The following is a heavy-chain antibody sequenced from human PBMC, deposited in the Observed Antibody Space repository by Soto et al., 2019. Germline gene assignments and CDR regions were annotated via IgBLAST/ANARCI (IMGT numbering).Heavy chain of an antibody. CDR3: AKDLNSSSWDLSGSYYYYYGMDV. V-gene: IGHV3-43D*03. CDR2: ISWDGGST. D-gene: IGHD6-13*01. Sequence: GGSLRLSCAASGFTFDDYAMHWVRQAPGKGLEWVSLISWDGGSTYYVDSVKGRFTISRDNSKNSLYLQMNSLRAEDTALYYCAKDLNSSSWDLSGSYYYYYGMDVWGQGTTVTVSS. J-gene: IGHJ6*02. CDR1: GFTFDDYA.